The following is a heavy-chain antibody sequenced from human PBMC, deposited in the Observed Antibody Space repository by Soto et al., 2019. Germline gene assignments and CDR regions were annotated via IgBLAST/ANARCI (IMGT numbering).Heavy chain of an antibody. J-gene: IGHJ4*02. Sequence: SETLSLTCTVSGGSISSSSYYWGWIRQPPGKGLEWIGSIYYSGSTYYNPSLKSRVTISVDTSKNQFSLKLSSVTAADTAVYYCARGVVEDNDDGDYWGQGTLVTVSS. CDR3: ARGVVEDNDDGDY. CDR2: IYYSGST. D-gene: IGHD1-1*01. CDR1: GGSISSSSYY. V-gene: IGHV4-39*01.